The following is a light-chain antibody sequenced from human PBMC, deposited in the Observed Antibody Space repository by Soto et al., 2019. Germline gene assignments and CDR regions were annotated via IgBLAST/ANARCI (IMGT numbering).Light chain of an antibody. CDR2: DAS. V-gene: IGKV3-11*01. CDR1: QSVSSY. J-gene: IGKJ5*01. CDR3: QQRSSAIT. Sequence: IVLTQSPATLSLSPGERATLSCRASQSVSSYLAWYQQKPGQAPRLLIYDASNRATGIPARFSGSGSGTDFTLTISSLEPEDFAVYYCQQRSSAITFGQGTRLETK.